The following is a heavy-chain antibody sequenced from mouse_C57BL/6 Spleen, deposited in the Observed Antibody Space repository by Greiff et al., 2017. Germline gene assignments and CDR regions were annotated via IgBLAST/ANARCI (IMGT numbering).Heavy chain of an antibody. J-gene: IGHJ2*01. CDR1: GFSLTSYA. CDR2: IWTGGGT. CDR3: ARWYYGSSYAFDY. D-gene: IGHD1-1*01. V-gene: IGHV2-9-1*01. Sequence: VKVVESGPGLVAPSQSLSITCTVSGFSLTSYAISWVRQPPGKGLEWLGVIWTGGGTNYNSALKSRLSISKDNSKSQVFLKMNSLQTDDTARYYCARWYYGSSYAFDYWGQGTTLTVSS.